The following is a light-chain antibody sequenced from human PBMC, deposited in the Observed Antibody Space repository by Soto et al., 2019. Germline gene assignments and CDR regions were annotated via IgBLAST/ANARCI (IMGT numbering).Light chain of an antibody. J-gene: IGKJ2*01. V-gene: IGKV3-20*01. CDR3: QQYGSSPYT. CDR1: QSVSSSY. Sequence: EIVLTQSPGTLSLSPGERATLSCRASQSVSSSYLAWYQQKPGQAPRLLIYGASSRATGIPERFSGSGSGTDFTLTISRLEPEDFAVYYCQQYGSSPYTFGGGTKLEIK. CDR2: GAS.